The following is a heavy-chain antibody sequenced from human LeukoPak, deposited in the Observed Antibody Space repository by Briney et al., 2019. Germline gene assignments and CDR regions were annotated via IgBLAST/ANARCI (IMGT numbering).Heavy chain of an antibody. V-gene: IGHV4-34*01. J-gene: IGHJ4*02. CDR1: GGSFSCYY. CDR3: ARREVTGGPFDY. Sequence: SETLSLTCAVYGGSFSCYYWSWIRQPPGKGLEWIGETNHSGSTNYNPSLKSRVTISVDTSKNQFSLKLSSVTAADTAVYYCARREVTGGPFDYWGQGTLVTVSS. D-gene: IGHD7-27*01. CDR2: TNHSGST.